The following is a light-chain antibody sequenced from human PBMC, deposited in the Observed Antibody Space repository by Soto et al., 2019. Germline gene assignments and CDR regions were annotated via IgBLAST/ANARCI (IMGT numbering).Light chain of an antibody. Sequence: SARPHPASVSGAPGQSITLSCTETSSDVGGYNYVSWYQQHPGKAPKLMIYDVSNRPSGVSNRFSGSKSGNTASLTISGLQAEDEDDYYCNSYKRSSTYVVGTGTKVMVL. J-gene: IGLJ1*01. CDR3: NSYKRSSTYV. CDR2: DVS. CDR1: SSDVGGYNY. V-gene: IGLV2-14*01.